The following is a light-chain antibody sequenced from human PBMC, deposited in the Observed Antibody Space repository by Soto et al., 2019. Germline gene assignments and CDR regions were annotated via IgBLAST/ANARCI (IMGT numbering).Light chain of an antibody. CDR1: SSDVGDYNY. CDR3: CSFAGSYTFWV. CDR2: DVS. Sequence: QSALTQPRSVSGSPGQSVTISCTGTSSDVGDYNYDSWYQQYPGKAPKLVIYDVSKRPSGVPDRFSGSKSGNTASLTISGLQAEDEADYYCCSFAGSYTFWVFGGGTKHTVL. V-gene: IGLV2-11*01. J-gene: IGLJ3*02.